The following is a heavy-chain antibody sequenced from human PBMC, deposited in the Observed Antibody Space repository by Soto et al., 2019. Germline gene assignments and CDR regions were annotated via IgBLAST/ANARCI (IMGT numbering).Heavy chain of an antibody. CDR3: AKDSRDGYNYWYFDY. Sequence: QPWGSLRLSCAASGFTFSSYAMSWVRQAPGKGLEWVSAISGSGGSTYYADSVKGRFTISRDNSKNTLYLQMNSLRAEDTAVYYCAKDSRDGYNYWYFDYWGQGTLVIVSS. J-gene: IGHJ4*02. V-gene: IGHV3-23*01. D-gene: IGHD5-12*01. CDR2: ISGSGGST. CDR1: GFTFSSYA.